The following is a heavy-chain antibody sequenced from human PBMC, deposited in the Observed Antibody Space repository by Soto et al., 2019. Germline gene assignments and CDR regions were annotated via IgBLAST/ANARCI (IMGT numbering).Heavy chain of an antibody. Sequence: QITLKESGPTLVKPTQTLTLTCAFSGFSLTTVGVGVGWIRQPPGKALGWLALFYGDGDKRYSPSLKTGLSITKDTSKNQVVLMMTNMDPVDTGTYYCAHRRAFIGVVYGMDVWGQWTTVTVSS. CDR2: FYGDGDK. CDR3: AHRRAFIGVVYGMDV. J-gene: IGHJ6*02. D-gene: IGHD3-3*01. CDR1: GFSLTTVGVG. V-gene: IGHV2-5*02.